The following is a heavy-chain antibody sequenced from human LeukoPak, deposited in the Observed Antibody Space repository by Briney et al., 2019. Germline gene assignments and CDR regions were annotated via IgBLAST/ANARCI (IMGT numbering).Heavy chain of an antibody. V-gene: IGHV3-23*01. D-gene: IGHD3-22*01. CDR3: ARGRWGSGYYYEPNAFDI. CDR2: ISGSGGST. J-gene: IGHJ3*02. CDR1: GFTFSSYA. Sequence: GGSLGLSCAASGFTFSSYAMSWVRQAPGKGLEWVSAISGSGGSTYYADSVKGRFTISRDNSKNTLYLQMNSLRAEDTAVYYCARGRWGSGYYYEPNAFDIWGQGTMVTVSS.